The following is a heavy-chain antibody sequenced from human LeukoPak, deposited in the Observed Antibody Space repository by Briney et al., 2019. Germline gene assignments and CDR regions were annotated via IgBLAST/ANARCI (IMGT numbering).Heavy chain of an antibody. D-gene: IGHD5-12*01. J-gene: IGHJ4*02. CDR1: AGSISSGGYY. V-gene: IGHV4-31*03. Sequence: PSETLSLTCTVSAGSISSGGYYWSWIRQHPGKGLEWIGYIYYSGSTYYNPSLKSRVTISVDTSKNQFSLKLSSVTAADTAVYYCARALIVAHDGGYFDYWGQGTLVTVSS. CDR3: ARALIVAHDGGYFDY. CDR2: IYYSGST.